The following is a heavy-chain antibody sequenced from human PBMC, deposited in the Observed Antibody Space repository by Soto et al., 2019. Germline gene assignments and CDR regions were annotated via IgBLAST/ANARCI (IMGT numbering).Heavy chain of an antibody. CDR2: LYDSGSP. Sequence: QMQLQESGPGLVSPSQTLSLTCTVSGGSISSDGDYYRWSWIRQHPGKGLEWIGYLYDSGSPYYHPSLESRVTVSVDTSKNQFSLKLSSLTAADTAVYYCARVRENYFDSWGQGILVTVSS. CDR3: ARVRENYFDS. V-gene: IGHV4-31*03. J-gene: IGHJ4*02. CDR1: GGSISSDGDYYR.